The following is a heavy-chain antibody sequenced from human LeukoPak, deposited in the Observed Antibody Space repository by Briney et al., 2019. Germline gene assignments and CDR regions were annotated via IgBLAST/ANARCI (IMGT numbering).Heavy chain of an antibody. J-gene: IGHJ6*02. V-gene: IGHV3-74*01. CDR3: AGGSVGVMDV. CDR2: IKSDGSTT. Sequence: GGSLRLSCAASGFTFSSYWMHWVRQAPGRGLVWVSRIKSDGSTTNYADSVKGRFTISRDNTKNTLYLQMNSLRAEDTAVYYCAGGSVGVMDVWGQGTKVTVSS. D-gene: IGHD1-26*01. CDR1: GFTFSSYW.